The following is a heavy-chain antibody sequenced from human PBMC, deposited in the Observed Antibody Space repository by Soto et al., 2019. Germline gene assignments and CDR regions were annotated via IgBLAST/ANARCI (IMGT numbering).Heavy chain of an antibody. D-gene: IGHD3-10*01. CDR1: GYTFTSYG. CDR3: AREYGSGSYYNNYYYYYMDV. V-gene: IGHV1-18*01. CDR2: ISAYNGNT. J-gene: IGHJ6*03. Sequence: GASVKVSCKASGYTFTSYGISWVRQAPGQGLEWMGWISAYNGNTNYAQKLQGRVTMTTDTSTSTAYMELRSLRSDDTAVYYCAREYGSGSYYNNYYYYYMDVWGKGTTVTVSS.